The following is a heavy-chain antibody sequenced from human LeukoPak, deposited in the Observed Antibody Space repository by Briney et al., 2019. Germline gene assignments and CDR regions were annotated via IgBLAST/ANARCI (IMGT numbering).Heavy chain of an antibody. CDR2: IYYSGST. CDR3: ARAPYYYDSSGYSVGDAFDI. Sequence: SETLSLTCTVSGGSISSGDYYWNWIRQPPGKGLEWIGYIYYSGSTYYNPSLKSRVTISVDTSKNQFSLKLSSVTAADTAVYYCARAPYYYDSSGYSVGDAFDIWGQGTMVTVSS. J-gene: IGHJ3*02. CDR1: GGSISSGDYY. D-gene: IGHD3-22*01. V-gene: IGHV4-30-4*01.